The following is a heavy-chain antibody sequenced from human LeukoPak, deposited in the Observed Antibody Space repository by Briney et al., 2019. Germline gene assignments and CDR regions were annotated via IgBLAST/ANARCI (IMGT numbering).Heavy chain of an antibody. Sequence: GGSLRLSCAASGFTFSSSAMSWVRQVPGKGLEWVSAISGSGGSTYYADSVKGRFTISRDNSKNTLYLQMNSLRAEDTAVYYCAKDTGYCSGGSCYSRWFDPWGQGTLVTVSS. D-gene: IGHD2-15*01. CDR1: GFTFSSSA. CDR2: ISGSGGST. V-gene: IGHV3-23*01. CDR3: AKDTGYCSGGSCYSRWFDP. J-gene: IGHJ5*02.